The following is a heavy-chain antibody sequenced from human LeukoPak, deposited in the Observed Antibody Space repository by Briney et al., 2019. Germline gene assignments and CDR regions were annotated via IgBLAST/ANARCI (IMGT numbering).Heavy chain of an antibody. CDR3: ARLGFVVPAVIFDY. Sequence: ETLSLTCTVSGGSISSGTYFWSWIRQHPGKGLEWVSVIYIGGSTYYADSVKGRFTISRDISKNTLYLQMNSLRAEDTAMYYCARLGFVVPAVIFDYWGQGTLVTVSS. J-gene: IGHJ4*02. CDR1: GGSISSGTYF. V-gene: IGHV3-53*01. CDR2: IYIGGST. D-gene: IGHD2-2*02.